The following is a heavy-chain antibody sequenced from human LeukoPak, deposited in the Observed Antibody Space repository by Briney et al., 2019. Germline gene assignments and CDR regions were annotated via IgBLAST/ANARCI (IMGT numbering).Heavy chain of an antibody. CDR1: GGSISSYY. CDR2: IYYSGST. D-gene: IGHD2-21*02. J-gene: IGHJ3*02. Sequence: PSETLSLTCTVSGGSISSYYWSWIRQPPGKGLEWIGYIYYSGSTNYNPSLKSRVTISVDTSKNQFSLKLSSVTAADTAVYYCARDLGDEVVTATYAFDIWGQGTMVTVSS. CDR3: ARDLGDEVVTATYAFDI. V-gene: IGHV4-59*12.